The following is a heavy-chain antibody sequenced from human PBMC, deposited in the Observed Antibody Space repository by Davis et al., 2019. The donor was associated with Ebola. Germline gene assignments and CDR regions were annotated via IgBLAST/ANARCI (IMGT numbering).Heavy chain of an antibody. CDR2: VSASGRNS. Sequence: GESLKISCAASGFTFSDYAMTWVRQAPGKGLEWVSTVSASGRNSYYADSVKGRFTISRDNSKNTLYLQMNSLRAEDTAVYYCAKMYYDFWSGYNPPMDVWGQGTTVTVSS. D-gene: IGHD3-3*01. V-gene: IGHV3-23*01. J-gene: IGHJ6*02. CDR3: AKMYYDFWSGYNPPMDV. CDR1: GFTFSDYA.